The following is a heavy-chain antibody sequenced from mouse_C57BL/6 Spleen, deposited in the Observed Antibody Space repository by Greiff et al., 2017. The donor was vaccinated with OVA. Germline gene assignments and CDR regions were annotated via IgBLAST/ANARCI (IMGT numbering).Heavy chain of an antibody. J-gene: IGHJ2*01. CDR2: INPYNGGT. CDR1: GYTFTDYY. Sequence: EVKLMESGPVLVKPGASVKMSCKASGYTFTDYYMNWVKQSHGKSLEWIGVINPYNGGTSYNQKFKGKATLTVDKSSSTAYMELNSLTSEDSAVYYCARGLHGYWGQGTTLTVSS. D-gene: IGHD2-4*01. CDR3: ARGLHGY. V-gene: IGHV1-19*01.